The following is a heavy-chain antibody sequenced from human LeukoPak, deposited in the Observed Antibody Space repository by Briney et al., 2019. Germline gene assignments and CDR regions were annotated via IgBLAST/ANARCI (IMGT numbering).Heavy chain of an antibody. CDR1: GGSFSGYY. J-gene: IGHJ6*02. CDR3: ARGLHYNILTGGMDV. D-gene: IGHD3-9*01. V-gene: IGHV4-34*01. CDR2: MSHTGAT. Sequence: PSETLSLTCAVFGGSFSGYYWSWIRQSPEKGLEWIGEMSHTGATNYNPSLKSRVTVSVDTSKKQFSLNLRSVTAADTAVYYCARGLHYNILTGGMDVWGQGTTVIVSS.